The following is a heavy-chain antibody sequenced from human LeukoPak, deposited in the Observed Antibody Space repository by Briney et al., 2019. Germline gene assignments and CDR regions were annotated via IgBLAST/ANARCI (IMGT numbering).Heavy chain of an antibody. CDR3: ARSYDFWSRYYYGMDV. D-gene: IGHD3-3*01. J-gene: IGHJ6*02. V-gene: IGHV1-2*02. CDR1: GYTFTGYY. Sequence: ASVKVSCKASGYTFTGYYMHWVRQAPGQGLEWMGWINPNSGGTNYAQKFQSRVTMTRETSISTAYMELSRLRSDGTAVYYCARSYDFWSRYYYGMDVWGQGTTVTVSS. CDR2: INPNSGGT.